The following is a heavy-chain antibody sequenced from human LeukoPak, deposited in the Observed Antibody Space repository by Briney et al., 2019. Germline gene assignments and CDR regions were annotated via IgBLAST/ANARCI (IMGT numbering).Heavy chain of an antibody. CDR1: GRTFSSYA. J-gene: IGHJ4*02. CDR3: ARSRWLDTFDY. CDR2: IIPIFGTA. D-gene: IGHD6-19*01. V-gene: IGHV1-69*06. Sequence: GSSVKVSCKASGRTFSSYAISWVRQAPGQGLEWMGGIIPIFGTANYAQKFQGRVTITADKSTSTAYMELSSLRSEDTAVYYCARSRWLDTFDYWGQGTLVTVSS.